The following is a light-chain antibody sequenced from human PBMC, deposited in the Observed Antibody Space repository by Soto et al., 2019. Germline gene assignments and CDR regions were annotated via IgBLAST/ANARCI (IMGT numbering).Light chain of an antibody. J-gene: IGKJ1*01. CDR2: DAS. CDR1: QSISSW. V-gene: IGKV1-5*01. CDR3: QQYNSYWT. Sequence: EIQITHAPSTLSASVGDRVTITCRASQSISSWLAWYQQKPGKAPKLLIYDASSLESGVPSRFSGSGSGTEFTLTISSLQPDAFATYYCQQYNSYWTFGQGTKVDIK.